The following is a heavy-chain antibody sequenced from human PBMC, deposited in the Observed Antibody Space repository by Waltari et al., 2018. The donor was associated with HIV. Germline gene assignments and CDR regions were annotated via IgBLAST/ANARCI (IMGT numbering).Heavy chain of an antibody. D-gene: IGHD4-17*01. V-gene: IGHV5-51*01. CDR3: ARHSRSGDGDSRYWDFDL. J-gene: IGHJ2*01. Sequence: EVQLVQSGAEVKKPGDSLKISCEGSGYSFTSFWIGWVRQMPGKGLEWMGIIYPGDSDVRYSPSFQGQVTISADKSISTASLQWSSLKASDTAVYYCARHSRSGDGDSRYWDFDLWGRGTLVTVSS. CDR2: IYPGDSDV. CDR1: GYSFTSFW.